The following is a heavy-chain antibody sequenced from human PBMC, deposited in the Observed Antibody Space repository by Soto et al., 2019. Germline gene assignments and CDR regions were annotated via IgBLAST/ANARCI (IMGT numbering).Heavy chain of an antibody. J-gene: IGHJ6*02. D-gene: IGHD6-6*01. CDR2: IIAIFGNA. Sequence: GASVKVSCKASGYTFTSYGISWVRQAPGQGLEWMGGIIAIFGNANYAQKFQGRVTITADESTSTAYMELNSLRAEDTAVYYCARVRAARQFYYYGMDVWGQGTTVTVSS. CDR3: ARVRAARQFYYYGMDV. CDR1: GYTFTSYG. V-gene: IGHV1-69*13.